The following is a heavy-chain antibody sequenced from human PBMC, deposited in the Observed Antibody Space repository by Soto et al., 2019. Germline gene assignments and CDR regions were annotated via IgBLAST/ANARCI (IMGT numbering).Heavy chain of an antibody. CDR3: ARDRFYASGSYYIDY. CDR2: ISSSGSTI. J-gene: IGHJ4*02. Sequence: PGGSLRLSCAASRFTFSDHYMSWIRQAPGKGLECLSYISSSGSTIYYADSVKGRFTVSRDNAKNSLYLQMNSLRAEDTAVYYCARDRFYASGSYYIDYWGQGTLVTVSS. D-gene: IGHD3-10*01. CDR1: RFTFSDHY. V-gene: IGHV3-11*01.